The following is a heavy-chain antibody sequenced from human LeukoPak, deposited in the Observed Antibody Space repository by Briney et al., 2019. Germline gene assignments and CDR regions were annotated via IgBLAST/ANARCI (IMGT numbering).Heavy chain of an antibody. Sequence: GGSLRLSCAASGFTFNTYRMHWVRQSPGKGLVWVSRINSDGSSTTYADSVKGRFTISRDNAKNTVYLQMNSLRDEDTAVYYCTKGGTVGFDSWGQGTVVTVSS. J-gene: IGHJ4*02. D-gene: IGHD1-1*01. CDR1: GFTFNTYR. CDR3: TKGGTVGFDS. CDR2: INSDGSST. V-gene: IGHV3-74*01.